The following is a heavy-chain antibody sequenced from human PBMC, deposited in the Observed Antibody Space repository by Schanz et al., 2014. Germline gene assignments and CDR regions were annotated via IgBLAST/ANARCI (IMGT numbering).Heavy chain of an antibody. CDR3: AKVRYSSGWRGDYFDE. CDR2: ISASGGDT. Sequence: DVHLLESGGGLVQPGGSLRLSCAASEFTFSTDAMSWVRQAPGKGLEWLSVISASGGDTYYADSVKGRFTISRDNSKNTQYLQMNSRRAEDTAVDYCAKVRYSSGWRGDYFDEWGQGTLVTVAS. CDR1: EFTFSTDA. D-gene: IGHD6-25*01. J-gene: IGHJ4*02. V-gene: IGHV3-23*01.